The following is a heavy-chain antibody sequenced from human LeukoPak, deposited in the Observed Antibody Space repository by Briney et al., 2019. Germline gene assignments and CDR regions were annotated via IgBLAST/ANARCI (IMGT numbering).Heavy chain of an antibody. Sequence: SETLSLICTVSGGSISSYYWSWIRQPPGKGLEWIGYIYYSGSTNYNPSLKSRVTISVDTSKNQFSLKLSYVTAADTAVYFCARESSWGNFDYWGQGTLVTLSS. V-gene: IGHV4-59*01. D-gene: IGHD7-27*01. CDR3: ARESSWGNFDY. CDR1: GGSISSYY. J-gene: IGHJ4*02. CDR2: IYYSGST.